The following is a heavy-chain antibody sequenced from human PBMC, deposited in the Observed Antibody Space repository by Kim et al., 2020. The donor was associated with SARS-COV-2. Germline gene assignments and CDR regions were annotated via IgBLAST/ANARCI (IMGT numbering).Heavy chain of an antibody. CDR2: IIPILGIA. CDR1: GGTFSSYA. Sequence: SVKVSCKASGGTFSSYAISWVRQAPGQGLEWMGRIIPILGIANYAQKFQGRVTITADKSTSTAYMELSSLRSEDTAVYYCAETTTLVNTQDAFDIWGQGTMVTVSS. J-gene: IGHJ3*02. V-gene: IGHV1-69*04. CDR3: AETTTLVNTQDAFDI. D-gene: IGHD1-26*01.